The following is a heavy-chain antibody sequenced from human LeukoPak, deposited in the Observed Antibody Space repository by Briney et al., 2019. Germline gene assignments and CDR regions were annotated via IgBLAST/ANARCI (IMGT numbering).Heavy chain of an antibody. CDR1: GGGISSYY. CDR3: ARLQDQPTHGAFDI. J-gene: IGHJ3*02. D-gene: IGHD1-14*01. Sequence: AETLALTGTVSGGGISSYYWSWIRQPPGKGLEWIGYIYYSGSTNYNPSLKSRVTISVDTSKNQFSLKLSSVTAADTAVYYCARLQDQPTHGAFDIWGQGTMVTVSS. V-gene: IGHV4-59*08. CDR2: IYYSGST.